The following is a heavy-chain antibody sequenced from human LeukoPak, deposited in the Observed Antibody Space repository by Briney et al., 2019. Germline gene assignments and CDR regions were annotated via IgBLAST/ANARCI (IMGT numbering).Heavy chain of an antibody. CDR2: INHSGST. V-gene: IGHV4-34*01. CDR1: GGSFSGYY. J-gene: IGHJ5*02. D-gene: IGHD2-15*01. Sequence: SETLSLTCAVYGGSFSGYYWSWIRQPPGKGLEWIGEINHSGSTNYNPSLKSRVTISVDTSKNQFSLKLSSVTAADTAVYYCAAALTKYCSGGSGYSRNWFDPWGQGTLVTVSS. CDR3: AAALTKYCSGGSGYSRNWFDP.